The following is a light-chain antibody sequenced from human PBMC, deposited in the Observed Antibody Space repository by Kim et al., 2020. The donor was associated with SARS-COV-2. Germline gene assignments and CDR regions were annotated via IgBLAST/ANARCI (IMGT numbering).Light chain of an antibody. Sequence: SSELTQDPAVSVALGQTVRITCQGDSLRSYYASWYQQKPGQAPVLVIYGKNNRPSGIPDRFFGSSSGNTASLTITGAQAEDEADYYCNSRDSSGNHWVFG. CDR3: NSRDSSGNHWV. CDR1: SLRSYY. V-gene: IGLV3-19*01. CDR2: GKN. J-gene: IGLJ3*02.